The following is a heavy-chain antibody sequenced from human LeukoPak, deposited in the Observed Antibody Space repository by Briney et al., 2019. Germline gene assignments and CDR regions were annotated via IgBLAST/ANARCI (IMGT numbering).Heavy chain of an antibody. D-gene: IGHD3-22*01. V-gene: IGHV3-48*01. CDR1: AFPYTTYS. Sequence: GGSLRHSCAASAFPYTTYSLIWVRQAPGKGLEWLSYISSSSNTIYYADSVKGRFTISRDNAKNSLYLQMNSLRAEDTAVYYCASLIPYYYDSSYYSPCDYGGQGTLVTVSS. J-gene: IGHJ4*02. CDR3: ASLIPYYYDSSYYSPCDY. CDR2: ISSSSNTI.